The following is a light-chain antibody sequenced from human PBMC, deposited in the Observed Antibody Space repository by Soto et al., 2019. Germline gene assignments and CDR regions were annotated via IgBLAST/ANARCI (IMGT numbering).Light chain of an antibody. Sequence: QSALTQPASVSGSPGQSITISCTGTSSDVGAYNYVSWYQHYLGKAPKLIIYEVINRPSGVSNRFSGSKSGDTASLTISGLQAQDEADYYCYSYTTRSTWVFGGGTKLTVL. V-gene: IGLV2-14*01. CDR1: SSDVGAYNY. CDR2: EVI. J-gene: IGLJ3*02. CDR3: YSYTTRSTWV.